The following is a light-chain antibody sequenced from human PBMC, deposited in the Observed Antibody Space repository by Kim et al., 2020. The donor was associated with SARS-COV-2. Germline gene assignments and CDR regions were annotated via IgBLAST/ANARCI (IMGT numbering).Light chain of an antibody. CDR1: QVIRNA. CDR2: GAS. V-gene: IGKV1-16*01. CDR3: QHNHISPPT. J-gene: IGKJ4*01. Sequence: SVGARVTIPSRAGQVIRNAVAWIKKKQGKAPKSLIYGASNLQSGAPSRFSGSGSGTDFTLTISSLQPEDFATYYCQHNHISPPTFGGGTKVDIK.